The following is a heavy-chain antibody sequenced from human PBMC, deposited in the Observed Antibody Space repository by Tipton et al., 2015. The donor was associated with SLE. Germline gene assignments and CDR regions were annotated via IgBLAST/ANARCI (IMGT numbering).Heavy chain of an antibody. CDR2: IYHSGST. J-gene: IGHJ3*02. V-gene: IGHV4-30-2*01. Sequence: TLSLTCAASGGSISSGGYSWSWIRQPPGKGLEWIGYIYHSGSTYYNPSLKSRVTTSVDRSKNQFSLKLSSVTAADTAVYYCASRGVPDAFDIWGQGTMVTVSS. D-gene: IGHD3-10*01. CDR3: ASRGVPDAFDI. CDR1: GGSISSGGYS.